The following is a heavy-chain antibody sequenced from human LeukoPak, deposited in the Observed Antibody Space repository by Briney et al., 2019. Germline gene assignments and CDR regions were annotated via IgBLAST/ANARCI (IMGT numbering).Heavy chain of an antibody. CDR1: GGSISSYY. V-gene: IGHV4-59*08. CDR3: ATGAFTTFDY. J-gene: IGHJ4*02. D-gene: IGHD1-1*01. Sequence: SETLSLTCTVSGGSISSYYWSWMRQPPGKGLEWIGYISYSGSTNYNPSLKSRVTISVDTSKNQFSLKLSSVTAADTAVYYCATGAFTTFDYWGQGTLVTVSS. CDR2: ISYSGST.